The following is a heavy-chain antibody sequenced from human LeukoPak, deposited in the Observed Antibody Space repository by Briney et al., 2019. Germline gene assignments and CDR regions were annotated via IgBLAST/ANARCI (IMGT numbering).Heavy chain of an antibody. CDR1: GFTFDDYA. D-gene: IGHD3-22*01. CDR3: AKDMRYDSSGQFDY. Sequence: GRSLRLSCAASGFTFDDYAMDWVRQAPGKGLEWVSGISWNSGSIGYADSVKGRFTISRDNAKNSLYLQMNSLRAEDTALYYCAKDMRYDSSGQFDYWGQGTLVTVSS. CDR2: ISWNSGSI. J-gene: IGHJ4*02. V-gene: IGHV3-9*01.